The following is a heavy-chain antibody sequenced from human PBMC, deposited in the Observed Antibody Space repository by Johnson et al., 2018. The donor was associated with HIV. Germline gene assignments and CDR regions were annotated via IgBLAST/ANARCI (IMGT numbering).Heavy chain of an antibody. D-gene: IGHD3-22*01. V-gene: IGHV3-23*04. J-gene: IGHJ3*02. CDR1: GFTFSSYA. CDR2: ISGSGGST. Sequence: VQLVESGGGLVQPGGSLRLSCAASGFTFSSYAMSWVRQAPGKGLEWVSVISGSGGSTYYADSVKGRFTISRANSKNTLYLQMNSLRAEDAAEYYCAKADYYDSSGYPHGAFDIWGQGTMVTVSS. CDR3: AKADYYDSSGYPHGAFDI.